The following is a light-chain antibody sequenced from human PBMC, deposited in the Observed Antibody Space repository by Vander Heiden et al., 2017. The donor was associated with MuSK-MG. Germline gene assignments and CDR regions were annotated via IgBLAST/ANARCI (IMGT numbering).Light chain of an antibody. CDR1: QSISSW. Sequence: DIQMTQSPSTLSASVGDRVTITCRASQSISSWLAWYQQKPGKAPKLLIYDASRLESGVPSRFSGSGSGTEFTLTISSLQPDDFATYYCQQYNTLATFGQGTKVEIK. J-gene: IGKJ1*01. CDR2: DAS. V-gene: IGKV1-5*01. CDR3: QQYNTLAT.